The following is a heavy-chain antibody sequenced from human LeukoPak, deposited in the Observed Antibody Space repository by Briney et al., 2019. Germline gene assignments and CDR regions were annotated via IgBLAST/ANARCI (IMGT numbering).Heavy chain of an antibody. V-gene: IGHV3-21*01. D-gene: IGHD3-22*01. CDR1: GFTFSTYS. CDR3: AKDRQSRGSLGFDY. J-gene: IGHJ4*02. Sequence: GGSLRLSCAASGFTFSTYSMNWVRQAPGKGLEWVSSLSSSSTYVYYADSVKGRFTISRDNSKNTLYVQMNSLRAEDTAVYYCAKDRQSRGSLGFDYWGQGALVIVSS. CDR2: LSSSSTYV.